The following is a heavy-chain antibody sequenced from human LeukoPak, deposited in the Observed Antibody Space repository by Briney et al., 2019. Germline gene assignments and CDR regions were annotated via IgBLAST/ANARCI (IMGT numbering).Heavy chain of an antibody. Sequence: GASVKVSCKASGYTFTSYAMNWVRQAPGQGLEWMGGIIPIFGTANYAQKFQGRVTITADESTSTAYMELSSLRSEDTAVYYCARARITIFGVVIMDDAFDIWGQGTMVTVSS. CDR3: ARARITIFGVVIMDDAFDI. CDR2: IIPIFGTA. V-gene: IGHV1-69*13. D-gene: IGHD3-3*01. CDR1: GYTFTSYA. J-gene: IGHJ3*02.